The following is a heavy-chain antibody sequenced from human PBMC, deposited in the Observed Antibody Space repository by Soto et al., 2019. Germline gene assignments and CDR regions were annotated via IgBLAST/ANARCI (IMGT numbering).Heavy chain of an antibody. CDR1: GFTFSNYA. D-gene: IGHD4-17*01. J-gene: IGHJ4*02. CDR2: ISASGGST. V-gene: IGHV3-23*01. CDR3: AKRDYGDDGARD. Sequence: EVQLLESGGGLVQPGGSVRLSCAASGFTFSNYAMSWVRQAPGKGLYWVSGISASGGSTYHADSVKGRLTISRDNSKNTLYLQMNSLRVEDTAVYYCAKRDYGDDGARDWGQGTLVTVSS.